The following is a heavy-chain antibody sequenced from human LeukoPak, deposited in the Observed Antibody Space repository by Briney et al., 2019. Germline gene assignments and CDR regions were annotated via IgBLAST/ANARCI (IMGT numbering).Heavy chain of an antibody. V-gene: IGHV1-2*02. CDR1: GYTFTGFY. Sequence: ASVKVSFKASGYTFTGFYMHWVRQAPGQGLEGMGWINPNSGGTNYAQKFQGRVTMTRDTSINTAYMELSSLRSDDTAVFYCARAHLIAAPGYNWFDPWGQGTLVTVSS. J-gene: IGHJ5*02. CDR3: ARAHLIAAPGYNWFDP. CDR2: INPNSGGT. D-gene: IGHD6-13*01.